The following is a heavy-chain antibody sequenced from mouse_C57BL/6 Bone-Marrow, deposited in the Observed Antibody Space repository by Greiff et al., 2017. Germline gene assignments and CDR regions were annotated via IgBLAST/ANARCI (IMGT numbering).Heavy chain of an antibody. D-gene: IGHD1-1*01. J-gene: IGHJ4*01. CDR2: ISNGGGST. Sequence: DVKLVESGGGLVQPGGSLKLSCAASGFTFSDYYMYWVRQTPEKRLEWVAYISNGGGSTYYPDTVKGRFTISRDNAKNALYLQMSRLKSEDTAMYYCARRGIYYYGSSYEDAMDYWGQGTSVTVSS. CDR3: ARRGIYYYGSSYEDAMDY. CDR1: GFTFSDYY. V-gene: IGHV5-12*01.